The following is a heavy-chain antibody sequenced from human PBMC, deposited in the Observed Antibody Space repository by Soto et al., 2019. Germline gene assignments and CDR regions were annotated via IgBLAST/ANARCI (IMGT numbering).Heavy chain of an antibody. J-gene: IGHJ6*02. V-gene: IGHV3-23*01. CDR2: ISGSGGST. CDR1: GFTFSSYA. CDR3: AKDLPFAPPQYGMDA. Sequence: EVQLLESGGDLVQPGGSLSLSCAASGFTFSSYAMSWVRQAPGKGLEWVSTISGSGGSTYYADSVKGRFTIPRDNSKNSLYLQMDSLRAEDTAVSYSAKDLPFAPPQYGMDAWGQGTTATVSS.